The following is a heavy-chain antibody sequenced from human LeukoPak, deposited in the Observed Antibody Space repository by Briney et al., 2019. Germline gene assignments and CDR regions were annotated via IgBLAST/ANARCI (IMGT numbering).Heavy chain of an antibody. CDR2: FFYSGSP. CDR3: ARVGQTVAAGTYDY. Sequence: SETLSLTCTVSGGSISSYYWSWIQQSPGKGLEWIGNFFYSGSPNYNPSLKSRVTESFDTSKNQFSLKLSSVPAADTAVYYCARVGQTVAAGTYDYWGQGTLVTVSS. J-gene: IGHJ4*02. CDR1: GGSISSYY. V-gene: IGHV4-59*08. D-gene: IGHD6-13*01.